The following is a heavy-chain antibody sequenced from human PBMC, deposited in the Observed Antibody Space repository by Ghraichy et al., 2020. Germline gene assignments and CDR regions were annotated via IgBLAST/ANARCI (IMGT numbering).Heavy chain of an antibody. Sequence: GESLNISCVVSGLTFSNCAMSWVRQAPGKGLEWVSNINQNGRTVYYADSVKGRFTVSRDNFRSTLYLQMDNLTPDDTAVYYCAKELLAVPVFDSWGQGTLVSVSS. J-gene: IGHJ4*02. CDR2: INQNGRTV. V-gene: IGHV3-23*01. CDR3: AKELLAVPVFDS. CDR1: GLTFSNCA. D-gene: IGHD3-10*01.